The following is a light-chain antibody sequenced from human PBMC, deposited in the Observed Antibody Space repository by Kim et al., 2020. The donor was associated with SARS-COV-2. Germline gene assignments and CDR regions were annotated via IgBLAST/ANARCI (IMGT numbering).Light chain of an antibody. CDR3: QQYYSTPLT. CDR2: WAS. Sequence: DIVMTQSRDSLAVSLGERATINCKSSQSVLYSSNNKNYLAWYQQKPGQPPKLLIYWASTRESGVPDRFSGSGSGTDFTLTISSLQAEDVAVYYFQQYYSTPLTFGGGTKVDIK. J-gene: IGKJ4*01. V-gene: IGKV4-1*01. CDR1: QSVLYSSNNKNY.